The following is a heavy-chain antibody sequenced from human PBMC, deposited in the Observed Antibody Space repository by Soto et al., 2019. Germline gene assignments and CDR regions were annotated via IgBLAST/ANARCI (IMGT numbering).Heavy chain of an antibody. CDR2: IYWDDDK. Sequence: QITLKESGPTLVKPTQTLTLTCTFSGFSLSTSGVGVGWIRQPPGKALEWLALIYWDDDKRYSPSLKSRLTIPKDTSKNPVVLKKTNMDPVDTATYYCAHRLPGDKFYYWGQGTLGTVSS. J-gene: IGHJ4*02. D-gene: IGHD2-21*02. V-gene: IGHV2-5*02. CDR1: GFSLSTSGVG. CDR3: AHRLPGDKFYY.